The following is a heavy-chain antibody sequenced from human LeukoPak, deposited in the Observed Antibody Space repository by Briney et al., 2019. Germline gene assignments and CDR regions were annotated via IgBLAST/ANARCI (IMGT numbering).Heavy chain of an antibody. J-gene: IGHJ5*02. Sequence: ASVKVSCKASGYTFTGYYMHWVRQAPGQGLEWMGWINPNSGGTNYAQKFQGRVTMTRDTSISTAYMELSRLRSDDTAVYYCARGKNVVVPAARNWFDPWGQGTLVTVSS. CDR2: INPNSGGT. D-gene: IGHD2-2*01. CDR3: ARGKNVVVPAARNWFDP. V-gene: IGHV1-2*02. CDR1: GYTFTGYY.